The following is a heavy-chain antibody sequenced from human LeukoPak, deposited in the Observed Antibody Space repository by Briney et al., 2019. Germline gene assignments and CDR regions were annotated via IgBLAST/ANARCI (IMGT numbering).Heavy chain of an antibody. J-gene: IGHJ5*02. CDR3: ARARAAYSSSWYGPFDP. CDR1: GGSISSYY. CDR2: IYYSGST. V-gene: IGHV4-59*01. Sequence: PSETLSLTCTVSGGSISSYYWSWIRQPPGKGLEWIGYIYYSGSTNYNPSLKSRVTISVDTSKNQFSLKLSSVTAADTAVYYCARARAAYSSSWYGPFDPWGQGTLVTVSP. D-gene: IGHD6-13*01.